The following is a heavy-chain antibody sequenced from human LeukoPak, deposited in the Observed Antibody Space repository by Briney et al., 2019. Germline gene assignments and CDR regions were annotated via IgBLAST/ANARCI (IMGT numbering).Heavy chain of an antibody. D-gene: IGHD2-21*02. V-gene: IGHV1-69*13. CDR3: ARDVVVTARYYYCGMDV. J-gene: IGHJ6*02. CDR1: GGTFSSYA. CDR2: IIPIFGTA. Sequence: VASVKVSCKASGGTFSSYAISWVRQAPGQGLEWMGGIIPIFGTANYAQKFQGRVTITADESTSTAYMELSSLRSEDTAVYYCARDVVVTARYYYCGMDVWGQGTTVTVSS.